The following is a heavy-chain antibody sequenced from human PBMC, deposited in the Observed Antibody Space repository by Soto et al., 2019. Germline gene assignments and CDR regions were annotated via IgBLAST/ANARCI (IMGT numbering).Heavy chain of an antibody. CDR3: ARAFMYYYDSSGYYYDGNWFDP. CDR1: GYTFTSYD. Sequence: ASVKVSCKASGYTFTSYDINWVRQATGQGLEWMGWMNPNSGNTGYAQKFQGRVTMTRNTSISTAYMELSSLGSEDTAVYYCARAFMYYYDSSGYYYDGNWFDPWGQGTLVTVSS. V-gene: IGHV1-8*01. D-gene: IGHD3-22*01. CDR2: MNPNSGNT. J-gene: IGHJ5*02.